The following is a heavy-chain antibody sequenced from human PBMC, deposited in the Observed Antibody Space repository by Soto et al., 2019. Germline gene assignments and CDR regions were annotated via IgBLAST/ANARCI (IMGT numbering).Heavy chain of an antibody. CDR2: ISSNGGST. J-gene: IGHJ5*02. D-gene: IGHD2-2*01. Sequence: GGSLRLSCSASGFTFSSYAMHWVRQAPGKGLEYVSAISSNGGSTYYADSVKGRFTISRDNSKNTLYLQMSSLRAEDTAVYYCVKPYCSSTSGIDNWFDPWGQGTLVTVSS. V-gene: IGHV3-64D*06. CDR3: VKPYCSSTSGIDNWFDP. CDR1: GFTFSSYA.